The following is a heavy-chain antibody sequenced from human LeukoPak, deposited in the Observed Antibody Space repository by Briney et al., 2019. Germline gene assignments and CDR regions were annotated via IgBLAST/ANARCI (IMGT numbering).Heavy chain of an antibody. Sequence: GGSLRPSCAASGFTFSAFAMSWVRQAPGKGLEWVSVITGSGGSTYYADSVKGRFTISRDNSRTTLYLQMNSLRAEDTAVYYCVVSRLHVNYFDYWGQGTLVTVSS. CDR2: ITGSGGST. J-gene: IGHJ4*02. V-gene: IGHV3-23*01. CDR1: GFTFSAFA. CDR3: VVSRLHVNYFDY.